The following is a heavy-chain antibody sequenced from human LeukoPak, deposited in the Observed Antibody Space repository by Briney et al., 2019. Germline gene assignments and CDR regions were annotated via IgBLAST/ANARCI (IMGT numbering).Heavy chain of an antibody. V-gene: IGHV3-30-3*01. J-gene: IGHJ4*02. D-gene: IGHD3-10*01. CDR2: TSSDLNVK. Sequence: GGSLRLSSAASGFTFRNYVIHWVRQAPGKGLEWVAVTSSDLNVKLYADSVKGRFTISRDNSRSTLYLQMNSLRPEDTAIYYCAREGYYGSGSPPSLYFDYWGQGTLVTVSS. CDR1: GFTFRNYV. CDR3: AREGYYGSGSPPSLYFDY.